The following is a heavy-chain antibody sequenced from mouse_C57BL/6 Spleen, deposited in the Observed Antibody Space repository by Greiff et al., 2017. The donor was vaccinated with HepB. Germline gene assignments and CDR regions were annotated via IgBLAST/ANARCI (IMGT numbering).Heavy chain of an antibody. J-gene: IGHJ3*01. CDR1: GYTFTDYE. Sequence: VHLVESGAELVRPGASVTLSCKASGYTFTDYEMHWVKQTPVHGLEWIGAIDPETGGTAYNQKFKGKAILTADKSSSTAYMELRSLTSEDSAVYYCTRTPFAYWGQGTLVTVSA. CDR3: TRTPFAY. CDR2: IDPETGGT. V-gene: IGHV1-15*01.